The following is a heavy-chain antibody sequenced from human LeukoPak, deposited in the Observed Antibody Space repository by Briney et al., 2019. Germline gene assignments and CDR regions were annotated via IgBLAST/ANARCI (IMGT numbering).Heavy chain of an antibody. V-gene: IGHV3-21*04. J-gene: IGHJ4*02. Sequence: GGSLRLSCAASGFTFSNYWMHWVRQAPGKGLEWVSSISSSSLYIYYADSVKGRFTISRDNAKNSLYLQLNSLRAEDTAVYYCAKDRDITIFGVVSLFDYWGQGTLVTVSS. CDR2: ISSSSLYI. CDR1: GFTFSNYW. D-gene: IGHD3-3*01. CDR3: AKDRDITIFGVVSLFDY.